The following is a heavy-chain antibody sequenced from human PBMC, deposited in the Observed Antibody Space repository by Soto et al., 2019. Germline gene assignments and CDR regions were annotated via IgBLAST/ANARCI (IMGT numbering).Heavy chain of an antibody. D-gene: IGHD2-15*01. CDR1: GGSISSSSYY. V-gene: IGHV4-39*01. J-gene: IGHJ6*03. Sequence: PSETLSLTCTVSGGSISSSSYYWGWIRQPPGKGLEWMGRSYYSGSTYYNPSLKSRVTRSADTCRNQCSLKLSSVIAADTALYYCASPPLCSRGNCYLYTYYMDEWGKGTTVTVSS. CDR3: ASPPLCSRGNCYLYTYYMDE. CDR2: SYYSGST.